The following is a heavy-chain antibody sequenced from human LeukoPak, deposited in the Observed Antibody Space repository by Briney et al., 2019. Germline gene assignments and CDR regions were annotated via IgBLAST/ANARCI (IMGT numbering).Heavy chain of an antibody. CDR2: IIPIFGTA. Sequence: SVKVSCKASGGTFSSYAISWVRQAPGQGLEWMGGIIPIFGTANYAQKFQGRVTITADESTSTAYMELSSLRSEDTAVYYCALKYDILIPSFFGYWGQGTLVTVSS. CDR1: GGTFSSYA. D-gene: IGHD3-9*01. V-gene: IGHV1-69*13. CDR3: ALKYDILIPSFFGY. J-gene: IGHJ4*02.